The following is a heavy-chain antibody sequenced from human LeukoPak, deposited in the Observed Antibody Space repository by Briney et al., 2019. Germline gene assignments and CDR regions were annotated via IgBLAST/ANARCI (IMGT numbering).Heavy chain of an antibody. CDR3: ARGRAYYDFWSGPASWYFDY. Sequence: PSETLSLTCAVYGGSFSVYYWSWIRQPPGKGLEWIGEINHSGSTNYNPSLKSRVTISVDTSKNQFSLKLSSVTAADTAVYYCARGRAYYDFWSGPASWYFDYWGQGTLVTVSS. J-gene: IGHJ4*02. CDR1: GGSFSVYY. D-gene: IGHD3-3*01. CDR2: INHSGST. V-gene: IGHV4-34*01.